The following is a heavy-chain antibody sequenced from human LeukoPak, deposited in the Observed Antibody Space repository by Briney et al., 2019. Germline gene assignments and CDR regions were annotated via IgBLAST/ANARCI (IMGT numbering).Heavy chain of an antibody. D-gene: IGHD3-9*01. V-gene: IGHV4-59*08. CDR2: IYYSGST. CDR1: GGSISSYY. J-gene: IGHJ4*02. CDR3: ARGARILTGYFGFDY. Sequence: PSETLSLTCTVSGGSISSYYWSWIRQPPGKGLEWIGYIYYSGSTNYNPSLKSRVTISVDMSKNQFSLKLSSVTAADTAVYYCARGARILTGYFGFDYWGQGTLVTVSS.